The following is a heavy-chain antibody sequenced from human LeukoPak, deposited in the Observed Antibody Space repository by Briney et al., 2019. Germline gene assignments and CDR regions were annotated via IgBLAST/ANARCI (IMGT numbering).Heavy chain of an antibody. J-gene: IGHJ5*02. CDR1: GGSISSSSYY. Sequence: SETLSLTCIVSGGSISSSSYYWGWIRQPPGKGLEWIGNIYYSGSTYYNPSLKSRVTISVDTSKNQFSLKLSSVTAADTAVYYCARLGRLLNWFDPWGQGTLVTVSS. D-gene: IGHD4-17*01. CDR3: ARLGRLLNWFDP. V-gene: IGHV4-39*01. CDR2: IYYSGST.